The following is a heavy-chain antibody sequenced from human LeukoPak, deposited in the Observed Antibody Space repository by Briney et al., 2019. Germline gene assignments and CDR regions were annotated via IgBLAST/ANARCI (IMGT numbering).Heavy chain of an antibody. D-gene: IGHD6-6*01. CDR3: ARFKPGSSSREFDY. V-gene: IGHV1-69*05. CDR2: IIPIFGTA. CDR1: GGTFSSYA. Sequence: SVKVSCKASGGTFSSYAISWVRQAPGQGLEWMGGIIPIFGTANYAQKFQGRVTITTDESASTAYMELSSLRSEDTAVYYCARFKPGSSSREFDYWGQGTLVTVSS. J-gene: IGHJ4*02.